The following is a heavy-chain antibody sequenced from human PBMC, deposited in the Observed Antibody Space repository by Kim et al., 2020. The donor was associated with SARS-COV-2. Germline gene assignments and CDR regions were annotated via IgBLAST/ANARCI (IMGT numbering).Heavy chain of an antibody. J-gene: IGHJ4*02. Sequence: GGSLRLSCAASGFTFSSYGMHWVRQTPGKGLEWVAVISYDGSNKYYADSVKGRFTISRDNSKNTLYLQMNSLRAEDTAVYYCAKDPAYYDILTGYSPYYFDYWGQGTLVTVSS. CDR1: GFTFSSYG. V-gene: IGHV3-30*18. CDR2: ISYDGSNK. D-gene: IGHD3-9*01. CDR3: AKDPAYYDILTGYSPYYFDY.